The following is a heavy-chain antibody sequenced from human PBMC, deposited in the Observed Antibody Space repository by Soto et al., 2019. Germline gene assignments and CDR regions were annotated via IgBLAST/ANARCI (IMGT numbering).Heavy chain of an antibody. D-gene: IGHD2-15*01. Sequence: SATLAPTFTVPGCSIPSYYWSWIRQPPGKGLEWIGYIYYSGSTNYNPSLKSRVTISVDTSKNQFSLKLSSVTAADTAVYYCARIGGQGYCSGGSCPYFDYWGQGTLVTVS. J-gene: IGHJ4*02. V-gene: IGHV4-59*01. CDR3: ARIGGQGYCSGGSCPYFDY. CDR2: IYYSGST. CDR1: GCSIPSYY.